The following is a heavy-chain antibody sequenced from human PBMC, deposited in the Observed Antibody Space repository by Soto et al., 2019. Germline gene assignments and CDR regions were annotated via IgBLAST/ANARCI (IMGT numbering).Heavy chain of an antibody. Sequence: GGSLRLSCAASGFTFSNAWMNWVRQAPGKRQEWVGRIKSKTDGGTTDYAAPVKGRFTISRDDSKNTLYLQMNSLKTEDTAVYYCTTDLHYYDSSGYGNFDYWGQGTLVTVSS. D-gene: IGHD3-22*01. J-gene: IGHJ4*02. CDR1: GFTFSNAW. CDR3: TTDLHYYDSSGYGNFDY. CDR2: IKSKTDGGTT. V-gene: IGHV3-15*07.